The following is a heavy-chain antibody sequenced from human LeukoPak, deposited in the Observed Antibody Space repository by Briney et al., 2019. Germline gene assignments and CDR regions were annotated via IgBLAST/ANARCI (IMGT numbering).Heavy chain of an antibody. V-gene: IGHV3-33*01. Sequence: PGGSLRLSCAASGFTFSSYGMHWVRQAPGKGLEWVAVIWYDGSNKYYADSVKGRFTISRGNSKNTLYLQMNSLRAEDTAVYYCARENGDYDGPDDAFDIWGQGTMVTVSS. CDR2: IWYDGSNK. D-gene: IGHD4-17*01. CDR1: GFTFSSYG. CDR3: ARENGDYDGPDDAFDI. J-gene: IGHJ3*02.